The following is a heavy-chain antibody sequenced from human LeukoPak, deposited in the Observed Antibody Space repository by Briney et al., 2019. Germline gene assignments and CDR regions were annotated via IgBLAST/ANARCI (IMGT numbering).Heavy chain of an antibody. CDR2: ISAYNGNT. CDR3: ARQITMIVVGTTPNYYYYMDV. CDR1: GYTFTSYG. V-gene: IGHV1-18*04. Sequence: ASVKVSCKASGYTFTSYGISWVRQAPGQGLEWMGWISAYNGNTNYAQKLQGRVTMTTDTSTSTAYMELRSLRSDDTAVYYCARQITMIVVGTTPNYYYYMDVWGKGTTVTVSS. D-gene: IGHD3-22*01. J-gene: IGHJ6*03.